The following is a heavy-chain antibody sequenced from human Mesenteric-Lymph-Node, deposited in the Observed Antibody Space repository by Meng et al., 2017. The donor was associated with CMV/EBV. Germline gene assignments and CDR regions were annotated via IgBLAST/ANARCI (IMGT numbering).Heavy chain of an antibody. J-gene: IGHJ4*02. CDR1: GYAFTSYA. V-gene: IGHV1-3*01. D-gene: IGHD2-15*01. Sequence: ASGYAFTSYAMHWVRQAPGQRLEWMGWINAGNGNTTYSPKFQGRVTITRGTSASTAYMELSSLRSEDTAVYYCASAGSWYSLHPFDYWGQGTLVTVSS. CDR2: INAGNGNT. CDR3: ASAGSWYSLHPFDY.